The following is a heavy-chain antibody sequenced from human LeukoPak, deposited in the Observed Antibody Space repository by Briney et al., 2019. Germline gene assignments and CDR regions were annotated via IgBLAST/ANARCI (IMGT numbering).Heavy chain of an antibody. CDR3: ARGPHYYGSGRYPLFDY. CDR2: IYTSGRT. D-gene: IGHD3-10*01. J-gene: IGHJ4*02. Sequence: SETLSLTCTVSGGSISSGSYYWRWIRQPAGTGLEWIERIYTSGRTNYNPSLKSRVTISVDTSKNQFSLKLSSVTAADTAVYYCARGPHYYGSGRYPLFDYWGQGTLVTVSS. CDR1: GGSISSGSYY. V-gene: IGHV4-61*02.